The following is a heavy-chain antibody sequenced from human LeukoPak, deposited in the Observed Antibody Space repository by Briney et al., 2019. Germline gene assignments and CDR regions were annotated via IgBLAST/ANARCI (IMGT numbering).Heavy chain of an antibody. J-gene: IGHJ4*02. CDR2: ISWNSGSI. D-gene: IGHD3-22*01. CDR3: AKGDSSGYLVDY. CDR1: GFTFDDYA. Sequence: GRSLRLSCAASGFTFDDYAMHWVRHAPGKGLEWVSGISWNSGSIGYADSVKGRFTISRDNAKNSLYLQMNSLRAEDTALYYCAKGDSSGYLVDYWGQGTLVTVSS. V-gene: IGHV3-9*01.